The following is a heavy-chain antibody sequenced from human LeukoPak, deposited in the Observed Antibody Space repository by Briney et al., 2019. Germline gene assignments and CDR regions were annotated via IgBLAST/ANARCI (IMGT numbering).Heavy chain of an antibody. Sequence: SETLSLTCTVSGGSISSGGYYWSWIRQPPGKGLEWIGYIYHSGSTYYNPSLKSRVTISVDRSKNQFSLKLSSVTAADTAVYYCARRRPYSSSVDPWGQGTLVTVSS. CDR1: GGSISSGGYY. J-gene: IGHJ5*02. CDR2: IYHSGST. V-gene: IGHV4-30-2*01. CDR3: ARRRPYSSSVDP. D-gene: IGHD6-13*01.